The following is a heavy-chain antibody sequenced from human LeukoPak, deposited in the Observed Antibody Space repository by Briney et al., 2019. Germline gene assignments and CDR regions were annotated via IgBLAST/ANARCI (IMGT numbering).Heavy chain of an antibody. CDR2: ISEGVGNT. D-gene: IGHD4-17*01. CDR1: GFTFTNYP. Sequence: GGSLRLSCAASGFTFTNYPMTWLRPAPGKGLEWVSGISEGVGNTYYADSVKGRFTISRDHSKNTLYLQMNSLRAEDTALYYCAKREKGTTGRFFDYWGQGTLVTVSS. V-gene: IGHV3-23*01. CDR3: AKREKGTTGRFFDY. J-gene: IGHJ4*02.